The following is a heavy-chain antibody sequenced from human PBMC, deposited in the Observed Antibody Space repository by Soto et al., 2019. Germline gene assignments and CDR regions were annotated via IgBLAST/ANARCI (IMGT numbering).Heavy chain of an antibody. CDR3: ARGGSNLPLSGSYYKGVDY. CDR2: INPNSGCT. D-gene: IGHD1-26*01. J-gene: IGHJ4*02. Sequence: QVQLVQSGAEVKKPGASVKVSCKASGYTFTGYYMHWVRQAPGQGLEWMGWINPNSGCTNYAQKCQGWVTMTRDTSISTAYMELSRLRSDDTAVYYCARGGSNLPLSGSYYKGVDYWGQGTLVTVSS. CDR1: GYTFTGYY. V-gene: IGHV1-2*04.